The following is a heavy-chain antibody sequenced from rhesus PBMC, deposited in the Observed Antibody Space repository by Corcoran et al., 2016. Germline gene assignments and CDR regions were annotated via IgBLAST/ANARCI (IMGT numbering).Heavy chain of an antibody. D-gene: IGHD3-3*01. CDR1: GGSISGGYYY. CDR2: IYNGSWNT. J-gene: IGHJ4*01. V-gene: IGHV4S12*01. CDR3: ARNNIWTGRTLDY. Sequence: QVKLQESGPGLVKPLETLSLTCAVSGGSISGGYYYWSWIRQPPGKGLVWIGGIYNGSWNTYYNPSVKSRVTISKDTSKNQFSLMLSSVTAADTAVYYCARNNIWTGRTLDYWGQGVLVTVSS.